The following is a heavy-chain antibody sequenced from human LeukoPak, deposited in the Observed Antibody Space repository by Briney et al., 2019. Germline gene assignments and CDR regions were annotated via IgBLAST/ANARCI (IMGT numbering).Heavy chain of an antibody. CDR1: GDSISSRSYY. Sequence: SETLSLTCTVSGDSISSRSYYWGWIRQPPGKGLEWIGSLYYSGSTYYNPSLKSRVTISVDTSKNPFSLKLSSVTAADTAVYYCARAAYSSGWYMYYFDYWGQGTLVTVSS. D-gene: IGHD6-19*01. CDR3: ARAAYSSGWYMYYFDY. J-gene: IGHJ4*02. CDR2: LYYSGST. V-gene: IGHV4-39*01.